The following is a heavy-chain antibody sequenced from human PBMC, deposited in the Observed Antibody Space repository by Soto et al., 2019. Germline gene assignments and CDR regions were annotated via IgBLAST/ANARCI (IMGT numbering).Heavy chain of an antibody. CDR3: ARDGLRSPYSYYGMDV. CDR1: GGSISSGGYY. CDR2: IYYSGST. J-gene: IGHJ6*02. V-gene: IGHV4-31*03. Sequence: SETLALTCTVSGGSISSGGYYWSWIRQHPGKGLEWIGYIYYSGSTYYNPSLKSRVTISVDTSKNQFSLKLSSVTAADTAVYYCARDGLRSPYSYYGMDVWGPAPRVTVSS. D-gene: IGHD4-17*01.